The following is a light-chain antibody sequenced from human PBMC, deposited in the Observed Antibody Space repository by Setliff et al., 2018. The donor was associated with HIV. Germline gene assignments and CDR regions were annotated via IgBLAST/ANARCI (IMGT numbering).Light chain of an antibody. V-gene: IGLV2-14*01. CDR3: SSYAITNTLP. CDR1: SGDVGGYNH. J-gene: IGLJ1*01. CDR2: EVR. Sequence: QSVLTQPASVSGSPGQSITISCTGTSGDVGGYNHVSWYQQHPGKAPKLIISEVRNRPSGISSRFSGSKSGNTASLTISGLQAEDEAEYYCSSYAITNTLPFGTGTKVTVL.